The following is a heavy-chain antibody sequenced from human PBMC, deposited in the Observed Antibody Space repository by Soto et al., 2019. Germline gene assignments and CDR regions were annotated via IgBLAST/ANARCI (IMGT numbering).Heavy chain of an antibody. CDR3: AMVDVYVTPSPQDV. V-gene: IGHV1-18*01. D-gene: IGHD3-16*01. CDR2: INAYNGNT. Sequence: QVQLVQSGAEVKNPGASVKVSCKASGYSFTRYGIGWARQAPGQGIEWMGWINAYNGNTNYAQNLQGRLTLTTDTSTTTAYLESRSLRSNDTAIYYCAMVDVYVTPSPQDVWGQGTTVTVSS. J-gene: IGHJ6*02. CDR1: GYSFTRYG.